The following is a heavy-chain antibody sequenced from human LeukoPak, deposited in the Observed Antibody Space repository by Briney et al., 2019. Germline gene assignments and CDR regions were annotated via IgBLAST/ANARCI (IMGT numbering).Heavy chain of an antibody. CDR1: GFTFSSYG. CDR2: IWYDGSNK. D-gene: IGHD6-19*01. J-gene: IGHJ4*02. Sequence: PGRSLRLSCAASGFTFSSYGMHWVRQAPGKGLEWVAVIWYDGSNKYYADSVKGRFTISRDNFKNTLYLQMNSLRAEDTAVYYCARYGSGWYFDYWGQGTLVTVSS. CDR3: ARYGSGWYFDY. V-gene: IGHV3-33*01.